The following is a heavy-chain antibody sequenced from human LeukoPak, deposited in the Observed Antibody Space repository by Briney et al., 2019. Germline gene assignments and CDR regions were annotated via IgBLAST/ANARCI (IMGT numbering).Heavy chain of an antibody. J-gene: IGHJ4*02. CDR2: IYYSGST. CDR1: GGSISSSSYY. CDR3: ARLDSSSWYYFDY. D-gene: IGHD6-13*01. Sequence: PSETLSLTCTVSGGSISSSSYYWGWIRQPPGKGLEWIGSIYYSGSTYYNPSLKSRVTISVDTSKNQFSLKLSSVTAADTAVYYGARLDSSSWYYFDYWGQGTLVTVSS. V-gene: IGHV4-39*01.